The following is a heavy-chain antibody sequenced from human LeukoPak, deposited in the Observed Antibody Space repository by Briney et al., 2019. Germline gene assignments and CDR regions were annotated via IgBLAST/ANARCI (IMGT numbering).Heavy chain of an antibody. CDR1: GGSISSSY. V-gene: IGHV4-59*08. J-gene: IGHJ4*02. CDR3: ASLSTNWGLDY. Sequence: SETLSLTCTVSGGSISSSYWSWIRQPPGKGLEWIGHIYYSGSTNYNPSLKSRVTISVDTSKNQFSLKLSSVTAADTAVYYCASLSTNWGLDYWGQGTLVTVSS. D-gene: IGHD7-27*01. CDR2: IYYSGST.